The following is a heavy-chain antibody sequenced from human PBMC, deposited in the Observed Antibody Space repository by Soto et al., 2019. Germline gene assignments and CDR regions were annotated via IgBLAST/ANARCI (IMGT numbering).Heavy chain of an antibody. CDR2: IYHSGST. Sequence: QVQLQESGPGLVKPSGTLSLTCAVSGGSISSSYWWSWVRQPPGKGLQWIGEIYHSGSTNYIPSLKGRVTISVDKSRNQFSLKLSSVTAADTAVYYCARRWGEGRVDYWGQGTLVTVSS. CDR3: ARRWGEGRVDY. D-gene: IGHD3-10*01. V-gene: IGHV4-4*02. J-gene: IGHJ4*02. CDR1: GGSISSSYW.